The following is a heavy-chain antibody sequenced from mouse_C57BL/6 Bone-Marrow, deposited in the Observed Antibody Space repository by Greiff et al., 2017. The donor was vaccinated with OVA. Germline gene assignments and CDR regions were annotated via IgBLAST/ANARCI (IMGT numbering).Heavy chain of an antibody. J-gene: IGHJ2*01. V-gene: IGHV1-64*01. CDR2: IHPNSGST. D-gene: IGHD3-2*02. CDR3: AREEATRRLYYFDY. CDR1: GYTFTSYW. Sequence: VQLQQPGAELVKPGASVKLSCKASGYTFTSYWMHWVKQRPGQGLEWIGMIHPNSGSTNYNEKFKSKATLTVDKSSSTAYMQLSSLTSEDSAVYYCAREEATRRLYYFDYWGQGTTLTVSS.